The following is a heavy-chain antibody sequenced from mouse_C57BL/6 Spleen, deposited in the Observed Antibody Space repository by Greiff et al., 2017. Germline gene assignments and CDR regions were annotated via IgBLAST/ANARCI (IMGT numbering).Heavy chain of an antibody. J-gene: IGHJ4*01. CDR2: IRLKSDNYAT. CDR3: TGGLRLPAMDD. Sequence: EVQLMESGGGLVQPGGSMKLSCVASGFTFSNYWMNWVRQSPEKGLEWVAQIRLKSDNYATHYAESVKGRFTISRDESKSSVYLQMNNLRAEDTGIYYCTGGLRLPAMDDWGKGTSVTVSS. D-gene: IGHD3-2*02. CDR1: GFTFSNYW. V-gene: IGHV6-3*01.